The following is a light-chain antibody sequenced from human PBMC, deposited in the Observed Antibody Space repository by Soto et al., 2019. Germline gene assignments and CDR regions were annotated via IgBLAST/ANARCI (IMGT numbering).Light chain of an antibody. V-gene: IGLV1-51*02. Sequence: QSVLTQPPSVSAAPGQKVTISCSGSSSNIGNNFESWYQQLPGTAPKLLIYEDNKRPSGIPDRFSGSKSGTSSTLGITGLQTGDEADYYCGTWDSSLSVAVFGGGTQLTVL. CDR3: GTWDSSLSVAV. J-gene: IGLJ7*01. CDR1: SSNIGNNF. CDR2: EDN.